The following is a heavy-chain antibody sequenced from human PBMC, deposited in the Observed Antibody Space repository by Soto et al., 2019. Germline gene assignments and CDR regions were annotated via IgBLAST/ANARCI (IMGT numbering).Heavy chain of an antibody. CDR2: FDPEDGET. D-gene: IGHD6-6*01. Sequence: ASVKVSCKVSGYTLTELSMHWVRQAPGKGLEWMGGFDPEDGETIYAQKFQGRVTMTEDTSTDTAYMELSSLRSEGTAVYYCATDQRSSSLNYYYYGMDVWGQGTTVTVSS. V-gene: IGHV1-24*01. CDR3: ATDQRSSSLNYYYYGMDV. CDR1: GYTLTELS. J-gene: IGHJ6*02.